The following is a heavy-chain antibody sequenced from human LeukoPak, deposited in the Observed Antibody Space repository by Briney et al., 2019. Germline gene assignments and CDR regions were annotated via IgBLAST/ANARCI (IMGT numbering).Heavy chain of an antibody. CDR2: VSAYNGNT. Sequence: ASVRVSCKASGYTFYYYGISWVRQAPGQGLEWMGWVSAYNGNTNYAQKLQGRVTMTTDTSTSTAYMELRSLRSDDTAVYYCVREENWFDPWGQGTLVTVSS. J-gene: IGHJ5*02. CDR1: GYTFYYYG. CDR3: VREENWFDP. V-gene: IGHV1-18*01.